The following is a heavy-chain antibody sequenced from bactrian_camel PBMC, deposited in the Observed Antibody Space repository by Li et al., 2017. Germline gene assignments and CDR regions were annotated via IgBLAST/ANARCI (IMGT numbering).Heavy chain of an antibody. V-gene: IGHV3S40*01. Sequence: VQLVESGGDLVQPGGSLRLTCTTSGFTVSSYYMSWVRQAPGKGLEWVSTIDRSGGTYYADSVKGRFTISRDAADNTVYLQMNSLKPEDTAVYYCAADKDDYYIDYDECGHWGQGTQVTVS. D-gene: IGHD4*01. J-gene: IGHJ4*01. CDR1: GFTVSSYY. CDR3: AADKDDYYIDYDECGH. CDR2: IDRSGGT.